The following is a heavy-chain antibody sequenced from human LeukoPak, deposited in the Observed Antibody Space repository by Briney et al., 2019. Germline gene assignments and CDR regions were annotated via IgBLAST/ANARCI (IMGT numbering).Heavy chain of an antibody. V-gene: IGHV6-1*01. D-gene: IGHD3-3*01. CDR1: GDSVSSNSAA. CDR2: TYYRSRWYN. J-gene: IGHJ6*02. CDR3: ARAAGTIFGVVTPSPYGMDV. Sequence: SQTLSLTCAISGDSVSSNSAAWNWIRQSPSRGLEWLGRTYYRSRWYNDYAVSVKSRITINPDTSKNQFSLKLSSVTAADTAVYYCARAAGTIFGVVTPSPYGMDVWGQGTTVTVSS.